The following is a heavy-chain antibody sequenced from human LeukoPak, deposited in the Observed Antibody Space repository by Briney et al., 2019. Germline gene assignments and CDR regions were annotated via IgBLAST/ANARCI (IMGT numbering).Heavy chain of an antibody. CDR1: GGSIRSSTYH. D-gene: IGHD3-10*01. Sequence: SETLSLTCTVSGGSIRSSTYHWGWIRQPPGKGLEWLGSMYSSGSSYFNPSLRSRVTISMDTANNHFFLNLSSVTAADTAAYYCARGGQDRWFDPWGQGTLVTVS. J-gene: IGHJ5*02. CDR3: ARGGQDRWFDP. V-gene: IGHV4-39*07. CDR2: MYSSGSS.